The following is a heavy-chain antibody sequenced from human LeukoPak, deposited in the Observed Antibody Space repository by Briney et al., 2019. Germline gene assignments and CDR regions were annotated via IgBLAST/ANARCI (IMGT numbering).Heavy chain of an antibody. CDR1: GGPISSGNYY. J-gene: IGHJ5*02. Sequence: ASETLSLTCTVSGGPISSGNYYWSWIRQPPGKGLEWIGYIFYLGNTYYTPSLKSRVTISVDTSKNQFSLKLSSVTAADTAVYYCARKYPDHWFDPWGQGTLVTVSS. CDR2: IFYLGNT. V-gene: IGHV4-30-4*01. D-gene: IGHD6-6*01. CDR3: ARKYPDHWFDP.